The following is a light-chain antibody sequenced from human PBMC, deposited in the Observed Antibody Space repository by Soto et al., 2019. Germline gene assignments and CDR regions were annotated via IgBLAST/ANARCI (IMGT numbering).Light chain of an antibody. J-gene: IGLJ1*01. V-gene: IGLV2-14*01. Sequence: QSVLTPPASVSGSPGQSIPISCTGTRSDVGGYNYVSWYQQHPGKAPQLMIYDVTNRPSGVSNRFSGSQSGNTASLTNSGLQAEDEDDYYCSSYTSSSTRVFGTGTKLTVL. CDR1: RSDVGGYNY. CDR2: DVT. CDR3: SSYTSSSTRV.